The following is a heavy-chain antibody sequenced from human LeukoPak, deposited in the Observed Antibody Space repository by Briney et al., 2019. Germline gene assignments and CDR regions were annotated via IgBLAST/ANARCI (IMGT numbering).Heavy chain of an antibody. CDR3: AGEGYTLDY. Sequence: SETLSLTCTVSGGSISSHYWSWIRQPPGKGLEWIGYIYYSGSTNYNPSLKSRVTISVDTSKNQFSLKLSSVTAADTAVYYCAGEGYTLDYWGQGTLVTVSS. J-gene: IGHJ4*02. CDR2: IYYSGST. D-gene: IGHD5-24*01. CDR1: GGSISSHY. V-gene: IGHV4-59*11.